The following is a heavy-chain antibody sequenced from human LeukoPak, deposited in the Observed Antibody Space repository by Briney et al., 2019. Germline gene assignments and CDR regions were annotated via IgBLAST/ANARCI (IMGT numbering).Heavy chain of an antibody. CDR3: ARDGSKYSSGRH. CDR1: GGSISSGGYY. V-gene: IGHV4-30-2*01. Sequence: SETLSLTCTVSGGSISSGGYYWSWIRQPPGKGLEWIGYIYHSGSTYYNPSLKSRVTISVDTSKNQFSLKLSSVTAADTAVHYCARDGSKYSSGRHWGQGTLVTVSS. CDR2: IYHSGST. D-gene: IGHD6-19*01. J-gene: IGHJ4*02.